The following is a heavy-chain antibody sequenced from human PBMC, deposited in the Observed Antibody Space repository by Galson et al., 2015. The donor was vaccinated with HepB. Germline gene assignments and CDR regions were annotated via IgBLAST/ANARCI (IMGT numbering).Heavy chain of an antibody. J-gene: IGHJ3*02. CDR2: IYGNDDK. Sequence: PALVKPTQTLTLTCTFSGFSLSTSGVGVGWIRQPPGKALEWLALIYGNDDKRYSPSLKNRLTITKDTSKNQVVLTMTNMDPVDTATYYCAHRASSGYPNAFDIWGQGTMATVSS. V-gene: IGHV2-5*01. CDR1: GFSLSTSGVG. D-gene: IGHD5-12*01. CDR3: AHRASSGYPNAFDI.